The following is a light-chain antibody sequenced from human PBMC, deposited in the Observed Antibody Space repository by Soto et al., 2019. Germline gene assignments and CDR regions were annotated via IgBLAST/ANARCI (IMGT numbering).Light chain of an antibody. CDR1: QNIGNW. V-gene: IGKV1-5*01. Sequence: DIQMTQSPSTLSASVGDRVTITSRASQNIGNWLAWYQQKPGKTPDLLIYDASSLESGVPLRFSGSGSGTEFTLTISSLQTDDSATYYCQQYNDEPWTFGQGTKVEIK. CDR3: QQYNDEPWT. J-gene: IGKJ1*01. CDR2: DAS.